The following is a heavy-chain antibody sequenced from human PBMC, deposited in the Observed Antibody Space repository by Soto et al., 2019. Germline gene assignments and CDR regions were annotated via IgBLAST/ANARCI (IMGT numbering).Heavy chain of an antibody. D-gene: IGHD4-17*01. J-gene: IGHJ6*02. CDR1: GYSFTSYW. CDR3: ARPHYGDYRDYGMDV. CDR2: IYPGDSDT. V-gene: IGHV5-51*01. Sequence: GESLKISCKGSGYSFTSYWIGWVRQMPGKGLEWMGIIYPGDSDTRYSPSFQGQVTISADKSISAAYLQWSSLKASDTAMYYCARPHYGDYRDYGMDVWGQGTTVTVSS.